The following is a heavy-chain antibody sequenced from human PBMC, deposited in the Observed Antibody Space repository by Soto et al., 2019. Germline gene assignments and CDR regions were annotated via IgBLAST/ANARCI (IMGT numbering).Heavy chain of an antibody. D-gene: IGHD2-21*01. CDR1: GFTFSSYG. CDR3: ARDHLQRGYYYYYMDV. J-gene: IGHJ6*03. V-gene: IGHV3-33*08. CDR2: IGYDGSNK. Sequence: GGSLRLSCAASGFTFSSYGMHWVRQAPGKGLEWVAVIGYDGSNKYYADSVKGRFTISRDNSKNTLYLQMNSLRAEDAAVYYCARDHLQRGYYYYYMDVWGKGTTVTVSS.